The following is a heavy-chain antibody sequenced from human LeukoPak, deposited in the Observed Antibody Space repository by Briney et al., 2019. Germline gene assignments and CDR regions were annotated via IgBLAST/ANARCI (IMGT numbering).Heavy chain of an antibody. CDR3: ARDHRGDYYYGMDV. CDR1: GFTFSSYG. CDR2: ISSSSSYI. D-gene: IGHD3-10*01. Sequence: GRSLRLSCAASGFTFSSYGMHWVRQAPGKGLEWVSSISSSSSYIYYADSVKGRFTISRDNAKNSLYLQMSSLRAEDTAVYYCARDHRGDYYYGMDVWGKGTTVTVSS. V-gene: IGHV3-21*01. J-gene: IGHJ6*04.